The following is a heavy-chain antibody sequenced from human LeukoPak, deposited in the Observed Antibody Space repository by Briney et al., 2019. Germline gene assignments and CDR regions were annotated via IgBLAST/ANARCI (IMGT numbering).Heavy chain of an antibody. CDR3: AKESPHYDY. J-gene: IGHJ4*02. CDR2: ISGNSIST. V-gene: IGHV3-23*01. Sequence: GGSLRLSCAASGFTFSGYAMSWVRQAPGKGLEWVSVISGNSISTYYTDSVKGRFTISRDNSKNTLYLQMNSLRADDTAVYYCAKESPHYDYWGQGTLVTVSS. CDR1: GFTFSGYA.